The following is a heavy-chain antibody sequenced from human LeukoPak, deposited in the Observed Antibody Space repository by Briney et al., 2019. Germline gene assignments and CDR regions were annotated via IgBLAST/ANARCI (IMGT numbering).Heavy chain of an antibody. CDR2: ILYDGSNK. J-gene: IGHJ4*02. Sequence: GRSLRLSCVASGFTFSHYTMHWVRQAPGKGLEWVALILYDGSNKYYADSVKGRFTISRDNSKNTLYLQMNSLRAEDTAIYYCARDGLTGKTDGTLDSWGQGTLVIVSS. CDR1: GFTFSHYT. V-gene: IGHV3-30-3*01. D-gene: IGHD1-20*01. CDR3: ARDGLTGKTDGTLDS.